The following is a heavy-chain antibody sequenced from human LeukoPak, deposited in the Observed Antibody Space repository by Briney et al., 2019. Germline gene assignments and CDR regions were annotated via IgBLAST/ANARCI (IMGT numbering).Heavy chain of an antibody. CDR2: IYHSGST. Sequence: PSQTLSLTCAVSDGSISSGGYSWSWIRQPPGKGLEWTGYIYHSGSTYYNPSLKSRVTISVDRSKNQFSLKLSSVTAADTAVYYCARIWEWFDPWGQGTLVTVSS. J-gene: IGHJ5*02. D-gene: IGHD1-26*01. V-gene: IGHV4-30-2*01. CDR1: DGSISSGGYS. CDR3: ARIWEWFDP.